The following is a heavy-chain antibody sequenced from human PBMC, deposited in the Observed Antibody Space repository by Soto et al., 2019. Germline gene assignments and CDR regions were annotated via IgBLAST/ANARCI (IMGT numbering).Heavy chain of an antibody. CDR3: AKSRGVLRYFDWLLSNPGEDY. Sequence: PGGSLRLSCAASGFTFSSYAMSWVRQAPGKGLEWVSAISGSGGSTYYADSVKGRFTISRDNSKNTLYLQMNSLRAEDTAVYYCAKSRGVLRYFDWLLSNPGEDYWGQGTLVTVSS. D-gene: IGHD3-9*01. J-gene: IGHJ4*02. CDR2: ISGSGGST. CDR1: GFTFSSYA. V-gene: IGHV3-23*01.